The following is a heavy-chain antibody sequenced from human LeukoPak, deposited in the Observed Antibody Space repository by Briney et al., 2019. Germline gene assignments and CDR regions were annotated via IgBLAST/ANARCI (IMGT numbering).Heavy chain of an antibody. CDR1: GLTFIGFG. CDR3: VGLNYNSGSYRNY. Sequence: GGSLILPCAASGLTFIGFGRHWVGQVPDKGLAWLEFIQNDGSNKYYADSVKGRFTISRDNSKNTLYLQMNSLRAEDTAVYYCVGLNYNSGSYRNYWGQGTLVTVSS. J-gene: IGHJ4*02. D-gene: IGHD3-10*01. CDR2: IQNDGSNK. V-gene: IGHV3-30*02.